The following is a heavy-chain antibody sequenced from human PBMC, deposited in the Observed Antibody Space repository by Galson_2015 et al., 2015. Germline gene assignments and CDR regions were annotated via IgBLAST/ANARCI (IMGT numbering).Heavy chain of an antibody. CDR1: GFTFSSYG. J-gene: IGHJ4*02. V-gene: IGHV3-30*18. CDR3: AKDQWIVVVPAAPDY. D-gene: IGHD2-2*01. Sequence: SLRLSCAVSGFTFSSYGMHWVRQAPGKGLEWVAVISYDGSNKYYADSVKGRFTISRDNSKNTLYLQMNSLRAEGTAVYYCAKDQWIVVVPAAPDYWGQGTLVTVSS. CDR2: ISYDGSNK.